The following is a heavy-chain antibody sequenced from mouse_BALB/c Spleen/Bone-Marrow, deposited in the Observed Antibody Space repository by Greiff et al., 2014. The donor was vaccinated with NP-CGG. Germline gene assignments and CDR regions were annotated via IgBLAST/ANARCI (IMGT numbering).Heavy chain of an antibody. J-gene: IGHJ4*01. CDR3: ARDEDYAMDY. Sequence: EVQLVESGGGLVQPGGSRKLSCAASGFTFSSCGMHWVRQAPEKGLEWVAYISSGSSTIYYADTVKGRFTIARDNPKNTLFLQMTSLRSEDTAMYYCARDEDYAMDYWGQGTSVTVSS. V-gene: IGHV5-17*02. CDR2: ISSGSSTI. CDR1: GFTFSSCG.